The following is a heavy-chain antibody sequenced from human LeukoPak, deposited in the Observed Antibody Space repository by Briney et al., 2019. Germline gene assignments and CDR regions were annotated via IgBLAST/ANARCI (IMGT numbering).Heavy chain of an antibody. J-gene: IGHJ4*02. CDR3: AKDAYYDYVWGSYRHIYFDY. V-gene: IGHV3-11*01. CDR1: GGSISSYY. D-gene: IGHD3-16*02. Sequence: LSLTCTVSGGSISSYYWSWIRQAPGKGLEWVSYISSSGSTIYYADSVKGRFTISRDNSKNTLYLQMNSLRAEDTAVYYCAKDAYYDYVWGSYRHIYFDYWGQGTLVTVSS. CDR2: ISSSGSTI.